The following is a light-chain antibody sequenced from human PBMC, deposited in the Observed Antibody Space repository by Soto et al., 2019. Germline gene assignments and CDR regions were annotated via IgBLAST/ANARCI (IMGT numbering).Light chain of an antibody. J-gene: IGLJ1*01. CDR3: QSYDSSLSVYV. Sequence: QSVLTQPPSVSGAPGQRVTISCTGSSSNIGAGYDVHWYQQLPGTAPKLLIYGNSNRPSGVPDRFSGSKSGTSASLAITGRKCEDEADYYCQSYDSSLSVYVFGTGTKLPVL. CDR2: GNS. V-gene: IGLV1-40*01. CDR1: SSNIGAGYD.